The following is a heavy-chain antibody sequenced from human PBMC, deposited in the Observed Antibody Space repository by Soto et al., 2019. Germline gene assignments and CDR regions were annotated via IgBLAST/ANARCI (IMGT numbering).Heavy chain of an antibody. CDR1: GYTFTSYY. Sequence: ASVKVSCKASGYTFTSYYIHWVRQAPGQGLEWMGWINPNSGGTNYAQKFQGWVTMTRDTSISTAYMELSRLRSDDTAVYYCARGVYSNSYTNYDYGMDVWAQGTTVTVSS. D-gene: IGHD4-4*01. CDR3: ARGVYSNSYTNYDYGMDV. J-gene: IGHJ6*02. CDR2: INPNSGGT. V-gene: IGHV1-2*04.